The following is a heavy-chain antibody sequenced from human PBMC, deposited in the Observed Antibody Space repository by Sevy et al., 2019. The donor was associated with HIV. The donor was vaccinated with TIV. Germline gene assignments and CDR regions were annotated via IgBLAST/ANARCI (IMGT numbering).Heavy chain of an antibody. CDR1: GFTFSSYA. CDR3: AREGIPGIAFDY. D-gene: IGHD6-13*01. V-gene: IGHV3-30-3*01. Sequence: GGSLRLSCAASGFTFSSYAMHWVHQAPGKGLEWVAVISYDGSNKYYADSVKGRFTISRDNSKNTLYLQMNSLRAEDTAVYYWAREGIPGIAFDYWGQGTLVTVSS. J-gene: IGHJ4*02. CDR2: ISYDGSNK.